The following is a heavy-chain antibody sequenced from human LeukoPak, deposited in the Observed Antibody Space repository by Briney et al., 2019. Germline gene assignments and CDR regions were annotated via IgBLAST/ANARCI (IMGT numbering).Heavy chain of an antibody. Sequence: ASVKVSCKASGYTFTGYYMHWVRQAPGQGLEWMGWINPNSGGTNYAQKFQGRVTMTRDTSISTAYMELSSLRSEDTAVYYCARKSIAAAGSLGYWGQGTLVTVSS. CDR2: INPNSGGT. J-gene: IGHJ4*02. V-gene: IGHV1-2*02. CDR3: ARKSIAAAGSLGY. D-gene: IGHD6-13*01. CDR1: GYTFTGYY.